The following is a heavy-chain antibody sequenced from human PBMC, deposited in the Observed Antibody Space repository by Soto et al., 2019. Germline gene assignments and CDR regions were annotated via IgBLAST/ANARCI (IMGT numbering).Heavy chain of an antibody. CDR3: ARYGDGYYGMDV. J-gene: IGHJ6*02. D-gene: IGHD4-17*01. V-gene: IGHV3-66*01. Sequence: EVQVAESGGGLVQPGGSLRLSCAASGFTVNRFYISWVRQAPGKGLEWVSVIYSTGVTDSANSVKGRFSISRDNSKNTVYLQMNSLRDDDTAVYYCARYGDGYYGMDVWGQGTTVTVYS. CDR2: IYSTGVT. CDR1: GFTVNRFY.